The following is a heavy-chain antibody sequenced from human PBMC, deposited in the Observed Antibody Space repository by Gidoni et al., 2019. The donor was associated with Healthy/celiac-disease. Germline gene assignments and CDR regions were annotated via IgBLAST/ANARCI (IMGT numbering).Heavy chain of an antibody. CDR3: ASAPSGYDYGPAPLDY. V-gene: IGHV3-21*01. CDR1: GFPFSRYS. D-gene: IGHD5-12*01. J-gene: IGHJ4*02. Sequence: EVQLVESGGGLVNPGGSLRLSCAASGFPFSRYSMNWVRQAPGKGLEWVSSISSSSSYIYYADSVKGRFTISRDNAKNSLYLQMNSLRAEDTAVYYCASAPSGYDYGPAPLDYWGQGTLVTVSS. CDR2: ISSSSSYI.